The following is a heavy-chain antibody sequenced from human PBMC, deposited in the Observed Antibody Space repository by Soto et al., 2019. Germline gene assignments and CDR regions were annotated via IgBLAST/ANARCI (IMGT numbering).Heavy chain of an antibody. V-gene: IGHV4-38-2*01. CDR1: GYSISSGYY. Sequence: SETLSLTCAVSGYSISSGYYWGWIRQPPGKGLEWIASIYHSGSTYYNPSLKSRVTISVDTSKNQFSLKLTSVTAADTAVYYCASGAATVTPGWFYPWGQGTLVTVSS. D-gene: IGHD4-17*01. J-gene: IGHJ5*02. CDR3: ASGAATVTPGWFYP. CDR2: IYHSGST.